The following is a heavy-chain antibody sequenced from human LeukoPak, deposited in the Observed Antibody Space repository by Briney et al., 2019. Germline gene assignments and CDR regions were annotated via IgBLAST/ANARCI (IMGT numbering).Heavy chain of an antibody. V-gene: IGHV4-39*07. CDR2: INHVGST. D-gene: IGHD6-13*01. CDR1: GGSISSSSYY. J-gene: IGHJ4*02. Sequence: SETLSLTCTVSGGSISSSSYYWGWIRQPPGKGLEWIGSINHVGSTYYNPSLKSRVTMSVDTSNNQFSLKLSSVTAADTAVYYCARGENPLNTHIAIIDYWGQGTLVTVSS. CDR3: ARGENPLNTHIAIIDY.